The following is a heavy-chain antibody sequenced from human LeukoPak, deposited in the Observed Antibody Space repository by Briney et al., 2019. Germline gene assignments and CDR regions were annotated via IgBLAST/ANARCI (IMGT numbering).Heavy chain of an antibody. D-gene: IGHD3-16*01. CDR2: ISGSGGST. CDR3: AKGYYDYVWGSYYFDY. CDR1: GFTFSSCA. J-gene: IGHJ4*02. V-gene: IGHV3-23*01. Sequence: GGSLRLSCAASGFTFSSCAMSWVRQAPGKGLEWVSAISGSGGSTYYADSVKGRFTISRDNSRDTLYLQMNSLRAEDTAVYYCAKGYYDYVWGSYYFDYWGQGTLVTVSS.